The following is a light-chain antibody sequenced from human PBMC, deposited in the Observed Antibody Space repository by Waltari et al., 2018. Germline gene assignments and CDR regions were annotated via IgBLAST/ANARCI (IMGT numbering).Light chain of an antibody. CDR2: EVN. V-gene: IGLV2-23*02. CDR1: SSDVGSYNL. J-gene: IGLJ2*01. CDR3: CSFASSATLI. Sequence: QSALTQPASVSGSPGQSITISCPGTSSDVGSYNLFSWFQQHPGEAPTLMISEVNKRPSGISSRFSGSKSGNTASLTISGLQAEDEANYYCCSFASSATLIFGGGTKLTVL.